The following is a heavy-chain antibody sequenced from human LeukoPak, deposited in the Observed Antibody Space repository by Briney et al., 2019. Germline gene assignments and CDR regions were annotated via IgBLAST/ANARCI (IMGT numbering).Heavy chain of an antibody. J-gene: IGHJ3*02. CDR3: TRQIASSTETFDI. V-gene: IGHV3-73*01. Sequence: PGGSLRLSCVASGFTLSGSYMHWVRQASGRGLEWLGRVRSNNYATAYGASAKGRFTISRDDSKNTAYLQMNSLESEDTAIYYCTRQIASSTETFDIWGQGTTVTVSS. D-gene: IGHD3-3*02. CDR2: VRSNNYAT. CDR1: GFTLSGSY.